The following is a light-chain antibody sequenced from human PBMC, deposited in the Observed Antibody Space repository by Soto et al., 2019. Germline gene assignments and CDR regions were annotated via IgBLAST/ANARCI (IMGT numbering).Light chain of an antibody. J-gene: IGKJ4*01. CDR3: QQYDNYPLT. CDR2: DAS. V-gene: IGKV1-5*01. CDR1: QSVRSW. Sequence: QMTGSAAPLSGSVGDRVTITCRASQSVRSWLAWYQQKPGTAPKLLIFDASRLESGVPSRFSGSASGTEFTLTISSLQPDDFATYYCQQYDNYPLTFGGGTKVDIK.